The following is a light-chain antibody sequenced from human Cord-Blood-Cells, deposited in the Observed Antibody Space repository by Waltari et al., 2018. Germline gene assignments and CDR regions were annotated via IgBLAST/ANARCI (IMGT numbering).Light chain of an antibody. CDR3: CSYAGSSTWV. J-gene: IGLJ3*02. CDR2: EGS. CDR1: SRYVGSYNP. V-gene: IGLV2-23*01. Sequence: QSALTQPAPVSWSPGQPIAISCPGTSRYVGSYNPVSWSQHPPGKAPKLMIYEGSKRPSGVSNRFSGSKSGNTASLTISGLQAEDEADYCCCSYAGSSTWVFGGGTKLTVL.